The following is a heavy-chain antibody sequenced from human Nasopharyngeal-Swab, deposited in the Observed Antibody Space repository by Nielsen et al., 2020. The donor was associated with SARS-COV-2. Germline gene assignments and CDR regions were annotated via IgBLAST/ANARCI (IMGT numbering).Heavy chain of an antibody. D-gene: IGHD3-22*01. Sequence: WMRQSPGKGLEWFGYIYYSGSTNYNPSLKSRVTISVDTSKNQFSLKLSSVTAADTAVYYCARAEGHYDSSGYYRPALFDYWGQGTLVTVSS. CDR2: IYYSGST. CDR3: ARAEGHYDSSGYYRPALFDY. V-gene: IGHV4-59*01. J-gene: IGHJ4*02.